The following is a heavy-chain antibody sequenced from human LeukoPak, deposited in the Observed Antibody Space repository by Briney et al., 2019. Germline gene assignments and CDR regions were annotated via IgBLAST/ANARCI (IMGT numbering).Heavy chain of an antibody. J-gene: IGHJ5*02. V-gene: IGHV4-39*01. CDR1: GGSITRSDYY. CDR3: ARNCTSGSCHEALDP. Sequence: PSETLSLTCTVSGGSITRSDYYWGWIRQPPGKGLEWIGSIHYSGNTYYNPSLKSRGTISVDTSINQFSLELTSVTAADTAVYYCARNCTSGSCHEALDPWGQGTLVTVSS. D-gene: IGHD2-15*01. CDR2: IHYSGNT.